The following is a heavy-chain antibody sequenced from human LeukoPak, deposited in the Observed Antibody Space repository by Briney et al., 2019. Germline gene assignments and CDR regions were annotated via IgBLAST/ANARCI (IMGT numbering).Heavy chain of an antibody. V-gene: IGHV1-2*06. D-gene: IGHD6-13*01. CDR1: GYTFTGYY. CDR2: INPNSGGT. J-gene: IGHJ1*01. CDR3: ARDLSSSWYSAEYFQH. Sequence: ASVKVSCTASGYTFTGYYMHWVRQAPGQGLEWMGRINPNSGGTNYAQKFQGRVTMTRDTSISTAYMELSRLRSDDTAVYYCARDLSSSWYSAEYFQHWGQGTLVTVSS.